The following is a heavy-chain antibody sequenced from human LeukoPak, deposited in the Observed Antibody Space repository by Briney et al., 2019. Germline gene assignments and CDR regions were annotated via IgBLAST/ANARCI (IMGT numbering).Heavy chain of an antibody. CDR1: GFTFSSYG. CDR3: AKDGVAAAEEDY. Sequence: GSLRLSCAASGFTFSSYGMHWVRQAPGKGLEWVAVIWYGGSNKYYADSVKGRFTISRDNSKNTLYLQMNSLRAEDTAMYCCAKDGVAAAEEDYWGQGTLVTVSS. J-gene: IGHJ4*02. CDR2: IWYGGSNK. D-gene: IGHD6-13*01. V-gene: IGHV3-30*02.